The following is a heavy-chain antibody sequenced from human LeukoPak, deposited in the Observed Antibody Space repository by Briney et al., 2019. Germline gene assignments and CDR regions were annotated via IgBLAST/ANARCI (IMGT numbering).Heavy chain of an antibody. Sequence: GGSLRLSCAASGFTFTSYWMRWVRQPPGKGLVWVSRVVHDGSRTAYADSVTGRFTITTDKARNTVYLQLSSLRAEDTSVYYCATDLGWGQGTLVTVSS. CDR3: ATDLG. CDR2: VVHDGSRT. J-gene: IGHJ4*02. CDR1: GFTFTSYW. V-gene: IGHV3-74*01. D-gene: IGHD4-17*01.